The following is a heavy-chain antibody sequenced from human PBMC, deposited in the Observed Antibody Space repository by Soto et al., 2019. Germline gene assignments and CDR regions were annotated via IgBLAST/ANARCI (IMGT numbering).Heavy chain of an antibody. V-gene: IGHV3-21*06. Sequence: EVQLVESGGGLVKPGGSLRLSCAASGLTFSTYGMNWVRQAPGKGLEWVSSISSGGEYLDYADSVKGRLTISRDNAKNSLYLQLDSLRVEGTAVYYCATDGEAGAVMGVWGQGTTVTVSS. CDR3: ATDGEAGAVMGV. CDR1: GLTFSTYG. J-gene: IGHJ6*02. CDR2: ISSGGEYL. D-gene: IGHD6-13*01.